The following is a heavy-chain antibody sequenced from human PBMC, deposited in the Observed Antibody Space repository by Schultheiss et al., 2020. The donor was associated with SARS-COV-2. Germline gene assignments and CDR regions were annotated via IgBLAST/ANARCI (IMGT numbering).Heavy chain of an antibody. Sequence: GESLKISCAASGFTFSSYWMHWVRQAPGKGLVWVSRINSDGSSTSYADSVKGRFTISRDNSYNTVYLQINSLRADDTAVYYCVRDSTRYCTSTNCYAELFDYWGQGTLVTVSS. CDR1: GFTFSSYW. D-gene: IGHD2-2*01. V-gene: IGHV3-74*01. J-gene: IGHJ4*02. CDR2: INSDGSST. CDR3: VRDSTRYCTSTNCYAELFDY.